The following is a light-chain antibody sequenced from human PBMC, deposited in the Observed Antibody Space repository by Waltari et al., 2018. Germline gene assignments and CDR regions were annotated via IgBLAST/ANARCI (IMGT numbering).Light chain of an antibody. CDR3: HQYYIPPLT. Sequence: DIVMTQSPDSLAVSLGERATINCRSSQSVLASSNSKTYITWYQQKPGHAPKLLIYWASTWESGVPDRFSGSGSGTDFTLTISSLQAEDVAVYYCHQYYIPPLTFGQGTRLEIK. J-gene: IGKJ5*01. CDR1: QSVLASSNSKTY. CDR2: WAS. V-gene: IGKV4-1*01.